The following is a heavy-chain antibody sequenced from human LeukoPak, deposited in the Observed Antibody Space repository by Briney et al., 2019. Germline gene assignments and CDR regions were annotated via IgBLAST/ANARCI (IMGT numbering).Heavy chain of an antibody. CDR1: GYTFTSYD. Sequence: ASVKVSCKASGYTFTSYDINWVRQAPGQRLEWMGWINAVNGNTEYSQRFQGRVTITRDTSASTAYMELSSLRSEDTAMYFCLREGGVPPWTWGQGTLVTVSS. CDR2: INAVNGNT. V-gene: IGHV1-3*01. J-gene: IGHJ5*02. CDR3: LREGGVPPWT. D-gene: IGHD1-1*01.